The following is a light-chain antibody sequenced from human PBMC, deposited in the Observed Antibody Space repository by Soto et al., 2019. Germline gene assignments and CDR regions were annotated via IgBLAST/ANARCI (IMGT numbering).Light chain of an antibody. CDR2: VAL. Sequence: DIQMTQSPSSLSASVGDSVTITCRSSQNILNYVNWYQQKPGEVPRFLIYVALSVQDGVPSRFSGSESGTGTEFTLTINNLQPEDFATYYCQQSYSVPLTFGQGTRLE. CDR3: QQSYSVPLT. J-gene: IGKJ2*01. V-gene: IGKV1-39*01. CDR1: QNILNY.